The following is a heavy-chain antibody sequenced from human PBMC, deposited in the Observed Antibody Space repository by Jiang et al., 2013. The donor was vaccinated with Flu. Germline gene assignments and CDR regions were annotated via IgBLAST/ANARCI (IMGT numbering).Heavy chain of an antibody. CDR3: ARHALGASGWHYFDD. V-gene: IGHV5-10-1*01. Sequence: QLVESGAEVKKPGESLRISCTASGYIFTDYWITWVRQMPGKGLEWMGRIDPRTSYTTYSPSFQGHVIISADKSITTAFLQWSGLKASDTAIYYCARHALGASGWHYFDDWGQGTLVTVPS. CDR1: GYIFTDYW. D-gene: IGHD6-25*01. J-gene: IGHJ4*02. CDR2: IDPRTSYT.